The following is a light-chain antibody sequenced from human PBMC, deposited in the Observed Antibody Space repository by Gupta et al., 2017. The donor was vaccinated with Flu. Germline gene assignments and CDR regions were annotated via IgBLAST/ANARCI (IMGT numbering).Light chain of an antibody. CDR3: CSYAGSNTFV. J-gene: IGLJ1*01. CDR2: EAT. V-gene: IGLV2-23*01. CDR1: SSDVGTYNL. Sequence: QSALTQPASVSGSPGQSITISCTGTSSDVGTYNLVSWYQQSPGKAPKLMIYEATKRPSGISDRFSGSSSGITASLTISGLQSEDEAHYYCCSYAGSNTFVFGPGTKVTVL.